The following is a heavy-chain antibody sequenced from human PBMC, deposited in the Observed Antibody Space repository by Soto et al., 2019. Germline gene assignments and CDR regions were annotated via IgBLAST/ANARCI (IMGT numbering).Heavy chain of an antibody. CDR3: ARGEGGPRWGSIDY. V-gene: IGHV1-2*04. J-gene: IGHJ4*02. Sequence: PSVKVSCKASGYTFTGYYMHWVRQAPGQGLEWMGWINPNSGGTNYAQKFQGWVTMTRDTSISTAYMELSRLRSDDTAVYYCARGEGGPRWGSIDYWGQGTLVTVSS. D-gene: IGHD2-21*01. CDR2: INPNSGGT. CDR1: GYTFTGYY.